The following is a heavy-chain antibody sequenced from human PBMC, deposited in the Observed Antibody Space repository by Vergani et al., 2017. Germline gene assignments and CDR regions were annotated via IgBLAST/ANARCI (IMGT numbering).Heavy chain of an antibody. Sequence: QVQLQESGPGLVKPSETLSLTCTVSGGSISSYYWSWIRQPPGKGLEWIGYIYYSGSTNYNPSLKSRVTISVDTSKNQFSLKLSSVTAADTAVYYCARDAGVGGWYYFDYWGQGALVTVSS. D-gene: IGHD3-16*01. V-gene: IGHV4-59*12. CDR2: IYYSGST. CDR3: ARDAGVGGWYYFDY. CDR1: GGSISSYY. J-gene: IGHJ4*02.